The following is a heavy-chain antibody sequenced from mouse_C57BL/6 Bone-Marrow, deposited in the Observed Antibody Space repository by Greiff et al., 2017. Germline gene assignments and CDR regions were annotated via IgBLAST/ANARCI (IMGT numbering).Heavy chain of an antibody. J-gene: IGHJ4*01. CDR1: GFTFSDYG. V-gene: IGHV5-17*01. D-gene: IGHD1-1*01. Sequence: EVQRVESGGGLVKPGGSLKLSCAASGFTFSDYGMHWVRQAPEKGLEWVAYISSGSSTIYYADTVKGRFTFSRDNAKNTLFLQMTSLRSEATAMYYCANYYCSSLYAMDYWGQGTSVTVAS. CDR2: ISSGSSTI. CDR3: ANYYCSSLYAMDY.